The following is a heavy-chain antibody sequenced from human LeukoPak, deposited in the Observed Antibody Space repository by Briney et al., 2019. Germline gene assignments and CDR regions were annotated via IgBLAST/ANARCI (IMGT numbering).Heavy chain of an antibody. CDR3: TRYGDSANKVDF. CDR2: IGISGETS. V-gene: IGHV3-11*01. J-gene: IGHJ4*02. Sequence: GGSLRLSCAASGFTFSGHYMCWIRQAPGKGLEWLSHIGISGETSYNADSVKGRFTISRDNGKSTLYLQMNSLRVEDTAVYYCTRYGDSANKVDFWGQGTLVTVSS. D-gene: IGHD7-27*01. CDR1: GFTFSGHY.